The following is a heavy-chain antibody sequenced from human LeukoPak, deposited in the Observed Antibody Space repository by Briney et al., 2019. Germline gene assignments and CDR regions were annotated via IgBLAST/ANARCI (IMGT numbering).Heavy chain of an antibody. D-gene: IGHD3-10*01. CDR1: AFTFITSN. Sequence: PGGSLRLSCAASAFTFITSNMNWVRQAPGKGLEWIAHITASSRTIEYADSVKGRFTVSRDNAQNSLYLQMDSLRAEDTAIYYCAKSRGWFETSDIWGQGTMVTVSS. CDR3: AKSRGWFETSDI. V-gene: IGHV3-48*04. J-gene: IGHJ3*02. CDR2: ITASSRTI.